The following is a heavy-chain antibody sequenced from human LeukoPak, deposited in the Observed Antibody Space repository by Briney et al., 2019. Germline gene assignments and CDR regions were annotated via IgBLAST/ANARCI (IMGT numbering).Heavy chain of an antibody. CDR1: GFTLSSYA. J-gene: IGHJ6*04. CDR2: IGDGGDYT. Sequence: GGSLRLSCAASGFTLSSYAMHWVRQAPGKGLESMSIIGDGGDYTYYIDSVKGRFTISRDNSKNTLYIQMNSLRGQDTAVDRCAKILKSPPGGYLYGLDVGGKGTTLTVS. D-gene: IGHD5-18*01. V-gene: IGHV3-23*01. CDR3: AKILKSPPGGYLYGLDV.